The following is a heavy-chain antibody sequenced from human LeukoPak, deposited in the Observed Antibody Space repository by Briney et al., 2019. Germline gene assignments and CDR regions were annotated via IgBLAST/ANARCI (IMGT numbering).Heavy chain of an antibody. Sequence: GGSLRLSCAASGFTFDDYGMSWVRQAPGKGLERVSGINWNGGSTGYADSVKGRFNISRDNAENSLYLQMNSLRAEDTALYYCARSYSGSTGVDYWGQGTLVTVSS. J-gene: IGHJ4*02. CDR2: INWNGGST. CDR3: ARSYSGSTGVDY. D-gene: IGHD1-26*01. CDR1: GFTFDDYG. V-gene: IGHV3-20*04.